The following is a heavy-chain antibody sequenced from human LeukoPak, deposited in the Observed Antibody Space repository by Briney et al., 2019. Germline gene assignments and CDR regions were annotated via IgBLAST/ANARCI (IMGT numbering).Heavy chain of an antibody. CDR2: IYTSGST. J-gene: IGHJ4*02. CDR1: GGSISSYY. Sequence: KPSETLSLTCTVSGGSISSYYWSWIRQPAGKGLEWIGRIYTSGSTNYNPSLGSRVTISPDTSRNHLSLNLRSLTAADTAVYYCARHSSGWHFDSWGQGALVTVSS. CDR3: ARHSSGWHFDS. D-gene: IGHD6-19*01. V-gene: IGHV4-4*07.